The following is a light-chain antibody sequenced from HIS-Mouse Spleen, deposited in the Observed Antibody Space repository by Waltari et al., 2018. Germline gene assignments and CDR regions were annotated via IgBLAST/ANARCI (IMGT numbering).Light chain of an antibody. CDR2: EVS. CDR3: SSYAGINNFVV. V-gene: IGLV2-8*01. Sequence: QSARTQPPSASGSPGQSVTISCTGTSSDVGGYNYVSWYHQHPGQAPKLMIYEVSKRPAGVPGRFSGSKSGSTASLTVSGLQAEDEADYYCSSYAGINNFVVFGVWTKLTVL. J-gene: IGLJ2*01. CDR1: SSDVGGYNY.